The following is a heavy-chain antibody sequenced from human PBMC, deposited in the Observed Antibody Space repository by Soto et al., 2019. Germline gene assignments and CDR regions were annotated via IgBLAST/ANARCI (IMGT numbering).Heavy chain of an antibody. CDR3: ARDIGPGYSTTVTPVDY. V-gene: IGHV3-21*01. CDR2: ISSSSSYI. Sequence: TGGSLRLSCAASGFTFSSYSMNWVRQAPGKGLEWVSSISSSSSYIYYADSVKGRFTISRDNAKNSLYLQMNSLRAEDTAVYYCARDIGPGYSTTVTPVDYWGQGTLVTSPQ. J-gene: IGHJ4*02. CDR1: GFTFSSYS. D-gene: IGHD4-17*01.